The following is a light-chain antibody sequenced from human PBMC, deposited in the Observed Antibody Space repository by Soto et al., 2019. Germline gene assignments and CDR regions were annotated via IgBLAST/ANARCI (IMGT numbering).Light chain of an antibody. CDR3: QQRSNWIT. CDR2: DAS. CDR1: QSVSSY. J-gene: IGKJ5*01. Sequence: EIVLTQSPATLSLSPGERATLSCRASQSVSSYLAWYQHKPGQAPRLLIYDASNRATGIPARFSGSGSGTDFTLTISSLEPEDFAVYYCQQRSNWITFGQGTQLEMK. V-gene: IGKV3-11*01.